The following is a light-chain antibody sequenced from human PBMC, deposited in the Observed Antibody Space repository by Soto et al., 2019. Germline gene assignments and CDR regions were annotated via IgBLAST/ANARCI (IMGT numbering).Light chain of an antibody. CDR2: EGS. Sequence: QSALTQPASVSGSPGQSITISCTGTSSDVGGYNLVSWYQQHPGKAPKLMIYEGSKRPSGVSNRFSGSKSGNTASLTISGLQAEDEADYSCSSYGGSTTSDVVFGGGTKLTVL. V-gene: IGLV2-23*01. CDR3: SSYGGSTTSDVV. J-gene: IGLJ2*01. CDR1: SSDVGGYNL.